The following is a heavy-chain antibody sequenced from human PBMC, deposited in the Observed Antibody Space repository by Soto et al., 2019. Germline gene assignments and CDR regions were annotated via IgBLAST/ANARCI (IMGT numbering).Heavy chain of an antibody. Sequence: GGSLRLSCAASGFTFSSYWMHWVRQAPGKGLVWVSRINSDGSSTSYADSVKGRFTISRDNAKNTLYLQMNSLRAEDTAVYYCARELDCTNGVCYMYYYYGMDVWGQGTTVTVSS. D-gene: IGHD2-8*01. J-gene: IGHJ6*02. V-gene: IGHV3-74*01. CDR3: ARELDCTNGVCYMYYYYGMDV. CDR1: GFTFSSYW. CDR2: INSDGSST.